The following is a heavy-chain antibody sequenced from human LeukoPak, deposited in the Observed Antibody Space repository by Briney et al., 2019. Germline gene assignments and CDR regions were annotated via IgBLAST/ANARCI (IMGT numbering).Heavy chain of an antibody. D-gene: IGHD3-10*01. V-gene: IGHV4-39*07. Sequence: SETLSLTCTVSGGSISSSSYYWGWIRQPPGKGLEWIGSIYYSGSTYYNPSLKSRVTISVDTSKNQFSLKLSSVTAADTAVYYCARGPPMVRGVSPFDYWGQGTLVTVSS. CDR2: IYYSGST. CDR3: ARGPPMVRGVSPFDY. J-gene: IGHJ4*02. CDR1: GGSISSSSYY.